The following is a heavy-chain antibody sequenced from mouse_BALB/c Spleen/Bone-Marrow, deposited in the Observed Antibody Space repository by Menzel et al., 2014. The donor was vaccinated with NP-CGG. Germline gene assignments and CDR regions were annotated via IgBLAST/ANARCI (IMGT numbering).Heavy chain of an antibody. Sequence: LKESGPELVRPGASVKLSCKASGYTFTSYWMHWVKQRPGQGLEWIGNIYLGTGSTNYDEKFKSKGTLTVDTSSSTAYMHLSSLTSEDSAVYFCTRRGLSYWYFDVWGAGTTVTVSS. J-gene: IGHJ1*01. CDR1: GYTFTSYW. D-gene: IGHD3-3*01. CDR3: TRRGLSYWYFDV. CDR2: IYLGTGST. V-gene: IGHV1S22*01.